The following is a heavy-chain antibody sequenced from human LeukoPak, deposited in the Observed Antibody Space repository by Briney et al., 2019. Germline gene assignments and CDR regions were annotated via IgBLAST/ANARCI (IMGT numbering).Heavy chain of an antibody. J-gene: IGHJ4*02. Sequence: SETLSLTCTVSGGSISSGGYYWSWIRQPPGTGLEWVGYIYHSGSTYYNPSLKSRVTISVDRSKKQFSLKLSSVTAADTAVYYCARGNYYDSSGYYGPNYFDYWGQGTLVTVSS. CDR1: GGSISSGGYY. D-gene: IGHD3-22*01. CDR2: IYHSGST. V-gene: IGHV4-30-2*01. CDR3: ARGNYYDSSGYYGPNYFDY.